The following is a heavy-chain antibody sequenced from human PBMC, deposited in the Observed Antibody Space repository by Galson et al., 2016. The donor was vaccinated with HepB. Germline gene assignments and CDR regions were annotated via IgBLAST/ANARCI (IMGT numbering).Heavy chain of an antibody. CDR3: AKEEADIGDAFDI. V-gene: IGHV3-23*01. CDR1: GFIFSSYV. CDR2: ISYSGDSA. D-gene: IGHD5-12*01. Sequence: SLRLSCAASGFIFSSYVMTWIRQPPGRGLEWVSSISYSGDSAYYLDSVKGRFTISRDNSKNTLYLQMNSLRAEDTAIYYCAKEEADIGDAFDIWGQGTMVTVSS. J-gene: IGHJ3*02.